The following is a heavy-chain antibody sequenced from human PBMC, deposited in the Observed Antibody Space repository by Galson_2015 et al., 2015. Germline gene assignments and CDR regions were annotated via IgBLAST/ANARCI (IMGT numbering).Heavy chain of an antibody. CDR1: GFTFSSYA. V-gene: IGHV3-23*01. Sequence: SLRLSCAASGFTFSSYAMSWVRQAPGKGLEWVSAISGSGGSTYYADSVKGRFTISRDNSKNTLYLQMNSLRAEDTAVYYCAKDPRHVDTAITAMFVGYFDYWGQGTLVTVSS. J-gene: IGHJ4*02. CDR3: AKDPRHVDTAITAMFVGYFDY. CDR2: ISGSGGST. D-gene: IGHD5-18*01.